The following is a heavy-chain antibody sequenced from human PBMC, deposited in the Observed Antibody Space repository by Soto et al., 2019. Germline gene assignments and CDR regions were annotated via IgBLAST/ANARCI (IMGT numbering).Heavy chain of an antibody. Sequence: QVQVVQCGAEVKKPGASVKVSCKASRYTFTSCGIIWVRQAPGQGVEWMGWINAYNGNTKYAQKLQGRVTMTTDTSTSTAFMELRSLRSDDTAVYYCTRDLGGGISAPWGQGTLVTVSS. CDR1: RYTFTSCG. CDR2: INAYNGNT. D-gene: IGHD6-13*01. V-gene: IGHV1-18*01. J-gene: IGHJ5*02. CDR3: TRDLGGGISAP.